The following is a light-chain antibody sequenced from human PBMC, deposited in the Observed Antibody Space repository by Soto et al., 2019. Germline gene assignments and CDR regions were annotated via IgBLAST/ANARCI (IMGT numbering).Light chain of an antibody. J-gene: IGLJ2*01. CDR3: SSYAGTMV. CDR2: EVS. CDR1: SSDVGGYNY. Sequence: QSVLTQPPSASGSPGQSVTISCTGTSSDVGGYNYVSWYQQHPGKAPKLMIYEVSKRPSGVPDRFSGSKSGNTASLTVSGLQAEDEADYYCSSYAGTMVFGGGTQLTDL. V-gene: IGLV2-8*01.